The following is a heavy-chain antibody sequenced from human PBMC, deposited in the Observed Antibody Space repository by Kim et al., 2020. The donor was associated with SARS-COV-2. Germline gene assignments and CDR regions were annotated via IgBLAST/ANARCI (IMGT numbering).Heavy chain of an antibody. CDR2: INHSGST. Sequence: SETLSLTCAVYGGSFSGYYWSWICQPPGKGLEWIGEINHSGSTNYNPSLKSRVTISVDTSKNQFSLKLSSVTAADTAVYYCASRTRLLWFGGSGFDPWGQGTLVTVSS. J-gene: IGHJ5*02. V-gene: IGHV4-34*01. CDR1: GGSFSGYY. CDR3: ASRTRLLWFGGSGFDP. D-gene: IGHD3-10*01.